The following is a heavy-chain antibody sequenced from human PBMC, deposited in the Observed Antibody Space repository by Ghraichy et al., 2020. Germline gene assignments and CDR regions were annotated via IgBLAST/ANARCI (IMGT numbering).Heavy chain of an antibody. J-gene: IGHJ3*01. CDR3: ARVGNSLTGYAYEF. V-gene: IGHV4-31*03. D-gene: IGHD5-12*01. CDR1: GCSMTSCAYY. CDR2: ISYCGST. Sequence: SETLSLTCSVSGCSMTSCAYYWNWIRQHPEMGLEWLGYISYCGSTSYSPSLKSRLTMSADSSKNQFSLKLSSVSAADTVVYFCARVGNSLTGYAYEFWAQGTLVTVSS.